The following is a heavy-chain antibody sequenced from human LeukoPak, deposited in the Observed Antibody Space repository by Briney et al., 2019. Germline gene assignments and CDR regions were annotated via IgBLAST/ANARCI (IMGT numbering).Heavy chain of an antibody. CDR3: ASDSSPPSHGSGSYYYDAFDI. CDR1: GFTFDDYG. V-gene: IGHV3-7*01. J-gene: IGHJ3*02. D-gene: IGHD3-10*01. Sequence: GGSLRLSCAASGFTFDDYGMTWVRQAPGEGLEWVANIKQDESEKYYVDSVKGRFNIFRDNARNSLYLQMNRLRVDDTAVYYCASDSSPPSHGSGSYYYDAFDIWGQGTMVTVSS. CDR2: IKQDESEK.